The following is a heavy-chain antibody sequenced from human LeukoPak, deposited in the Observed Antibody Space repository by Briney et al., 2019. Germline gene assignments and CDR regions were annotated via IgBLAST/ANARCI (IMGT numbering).Heavy chain of an antibody. CDR1: GFTFSSYA. V-gene: IGHV3-23*01. CDR2: ISGSGGST. Sequence: GGSLRLSCAASGFTFSSYAMSWVRQAPGKGLEWVSAISGSGGSTYCADSVKGRFTISRDNSKNTLYLQMNSLRAEDTAVYYCAKAGWGWRTYFDYWGQGTLVTVSS. J-gene: IGHJ4*02. D-gene: IGHD3-16*01. CDR3: AKAGWGWRTYFDY.